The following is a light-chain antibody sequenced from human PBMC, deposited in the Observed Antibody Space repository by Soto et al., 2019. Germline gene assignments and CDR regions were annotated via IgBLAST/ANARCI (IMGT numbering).Light chain of an antibody. J-gene: IGKJ1*01. CDR1: QSVSRRY. CDR3: QQYGSSPWT. Sequence: EIVLTQSPGTLSLSPGERAKLSCWASQSVSRRYLAWYQQKTGKAPRLLIYGASSRATGIPERFSGSGSGTDFTLTISRLEPEDFEVYYCQQYGSSPWTFGQGTKVDIK. CDR2: GAS. V-gene: IGKV3-20*01.